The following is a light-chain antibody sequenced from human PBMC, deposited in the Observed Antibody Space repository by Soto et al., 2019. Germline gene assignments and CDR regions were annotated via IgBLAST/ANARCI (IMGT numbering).Light chain of an antibody. Sequence: DIQMTQSPSSLSASVGDRVTITCRAGQSISSYLNWYQQRLGKAPKLLIYAASNLQSGGPSRFSGSGSGTDFTLSISSLQPEDSATYYCQQSYTTPTFGQGTKLEIK. CDR1: QSISSY. V-gene: IGKV1-39*01. CDR3: QQSYTTPT. J-gene: IGKJ2*01. CDR2: AAS.